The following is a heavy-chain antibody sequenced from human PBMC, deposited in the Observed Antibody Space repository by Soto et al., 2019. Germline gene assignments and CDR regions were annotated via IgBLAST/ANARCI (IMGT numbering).Heavy chain of an antibody. CDR1: GYIFTSYY. V-gene: IGHV1-24*01. CDR3: ATLGYCISTSCLNWFDP. CDR2: INPEDGET. J-gene: IGHJ5*02. D-gene: IGHD2-2*01. Sequence: ASVKVSCKASGYIFTSYYIHWVRQAPEQGLEWMGLINPEDGETICAQKFQGRVTMTEDTSTDTAYMELSSLRSEDTAVYYCATLGYCISTSCLNWFDPWGQGTLVTVSS.